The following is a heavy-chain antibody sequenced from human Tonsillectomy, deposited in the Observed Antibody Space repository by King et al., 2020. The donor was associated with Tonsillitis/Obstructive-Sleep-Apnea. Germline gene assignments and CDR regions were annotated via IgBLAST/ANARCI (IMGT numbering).Heavy chain of an antibody. CDR1: GGSLSSYY. J-gene: IGHJ5*02. CDR2: IYYSGST. D-gene: IGHD3-16*01. CDR3: AREGANGVDP. Sequence: PLQASGPGLVTPSATLSLTCTVSGGSLSSYYWSWIRQPPGKGLEWIGYIYYSGSTNYNPSLKSRVTISVDTSKNHFSLKLSSVTAADTAGDDCAREGANGVDPGGQGPLVTVAA. V-gene: IGHV4-59*01.